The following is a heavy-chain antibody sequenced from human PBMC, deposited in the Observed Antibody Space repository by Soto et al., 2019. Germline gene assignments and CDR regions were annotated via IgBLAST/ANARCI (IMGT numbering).Heavy chain of an antibody. D-gene: IGHD3-10*01. CDR2: IRWNSGRI. CDR1: GFTFDDYG. Sequence: VQLVQYGGGWVQPGRSLRLSCGASGFTFDDYGMHWVRQAPGKGLEWVSSIRWNSGRIGYADSVKGRFTISRDNVKNSLYLQMNSLRAEDTALYYCARSGEFSASDYFGFWGQGTLVTVSS. CDR3: ARSGEFSASDYFGF. V-gene: IGHV3-9*01. J-gene: IGHJ4*02.